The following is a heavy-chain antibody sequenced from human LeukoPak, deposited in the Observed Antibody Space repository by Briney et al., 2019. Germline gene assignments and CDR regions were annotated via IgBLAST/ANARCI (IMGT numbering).Heavy chain of an antibody. CDR3: ARDLVLMDAFDI. Sequence: SETLSLTCAVYGGSFSGYYWSWIRQPPGKGLEWIGEINHSGSTNYNPSLKSRVTISVDTSKNQFSLKLSSVTAADTAVYYCARDLVLMDAFDIWGQGTMVTVSS. D-gene: IGHD3-16*01. V-gene: IGHV4-34*01. CDR2: INHSGST. CDR1: GGSFSGYY. J-gene: IGHJ3*02.